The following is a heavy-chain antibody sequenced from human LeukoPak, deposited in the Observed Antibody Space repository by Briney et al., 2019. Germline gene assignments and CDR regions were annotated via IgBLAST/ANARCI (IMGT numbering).Heavy chain of an antibody. D-gene: IGHD6-13*01. J-gene: IGHJ6*03. CDR3: ARGERQQLPGGYYYYYMDV. CDR2: IYYSGST. V-gene: IGHV4-59*01. CDR1: GGSISSYY. Sequence: ASETLSLTCTVSGGSISSYYWSWIRQPPGKGLEWIGYIYYSGSTNYNPSLKSRVTISVDTSKNQFSLKLSSVTAADTAVYYCARGERQQLPGGYYYYYMDVWGKGTTVTISS.